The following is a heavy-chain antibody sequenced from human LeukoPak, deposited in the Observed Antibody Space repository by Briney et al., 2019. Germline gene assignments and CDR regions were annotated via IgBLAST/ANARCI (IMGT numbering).Heavy chain of an antibody. Sequence: GSLRLSCAASGFTFSSYAMSWVRQAPGKGLEWIGEINHSGSTNYNPSLKSRVTISVDTSKNQFSLKLSSVTAADTAVYYCARHDVLLWFGESPTLDYWGQGTLVTVSS. CDR3: ARHDVLLWFGESPTLDY. CDR1: GFTFSSYA. J-gene: IGHJ4*02. CDR2: INHSGST. D-gene: IGHD3-10*01. V-gene: IGHV4-34*01.